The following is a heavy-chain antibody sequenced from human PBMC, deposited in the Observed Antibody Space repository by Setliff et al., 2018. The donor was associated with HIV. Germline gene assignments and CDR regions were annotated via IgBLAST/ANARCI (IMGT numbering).Heavy chain of an antibody. Sequence: GESLKLSCKTSGYNFATYYITWVRQMPGKGLEWIGRINPGDSDTGYSPSFQGQVTISADKSISTTYLQWNSLKASDTAMYYCATRLLGYSGLGYWGQGTLVTVSS. D-gene: IGHD5-12*01. CDR1: GYNFATYY. V-gene: IGHV5-51*01. J-gene: IGHJ4*02. CDR2: INPGDSDT. CDR3: ATRLLGYSGLGY.